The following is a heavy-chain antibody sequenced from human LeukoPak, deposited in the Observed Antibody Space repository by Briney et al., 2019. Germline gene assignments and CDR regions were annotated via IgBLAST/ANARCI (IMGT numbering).Heavy chain of an antibody. CDR3: AKDSTLTAEYFDY. J-gene: IGHJ4*02. CDR2: IWYDGSNK. Sequence: GGSLRLSCAASGFTFSSYGMHWVRQAPGKGLEWVAVIWYDGSNKYYADSVKGRFTISRDNSKNTLYLQMNSLRAEDTAVYYCAKDSTLTAEYFDYWGQGTLVTVSS. D-gene: IGHD1-14*01. CDR1: GFTFSSYG. V-gene: IGHV3-30*02.